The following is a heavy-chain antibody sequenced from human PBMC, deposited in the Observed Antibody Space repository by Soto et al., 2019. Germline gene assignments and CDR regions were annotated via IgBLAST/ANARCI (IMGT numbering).Heavy chain of an antibody. D-gene: IGHD2-15*01. J-gene: IGHJ4*02. V-gene: IGHV1-3*01. CDR3: ARSIQYCSGGSCYSGCSDY. CDR2: INAGNGNT. Sequence: ASVKVSRKASGFTLTTYGIHLGGPAPRQKPEWMGWINAGNGNTKYSQKFQGRVTITRDTSASTAYMELSSLRSEDTAVYYCARSIQYCSGGSCYSGCSDYWGQGTLVTVSS. CDR1: GFTLTTYG.